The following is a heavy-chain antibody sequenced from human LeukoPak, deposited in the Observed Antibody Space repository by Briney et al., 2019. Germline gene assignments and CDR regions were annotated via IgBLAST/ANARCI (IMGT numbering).Heavy chain of an antibody. Sequence: GGSLRHSCAASGFTFSSYWMTWVRQGPGKGLEWVAHIKPDGSLIYYVDSVKGRFTISRDNAKNSLYLQMNSLRAKDTAVYYCAKWELYSGFYYIDYWGQGTLATVSS. CDR1: GFTFSSYW. CDR3: AKWELYSGFYYIDY. J-gene: IGHJ4*02. D-gene: IGHD1-26*01. V-gene: IGHV3-7*01. CDR2: IKPDGSLI.